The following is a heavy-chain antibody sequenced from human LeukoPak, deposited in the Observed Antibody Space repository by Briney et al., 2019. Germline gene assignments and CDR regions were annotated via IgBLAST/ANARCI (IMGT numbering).Heavy chain of an antibody. V-gene: IGHV3-7*05. Sequence: PGGSLRPSGAASELTFSSYCMSWVRQAPGKGLQWVANINQDGSEKYYVDSVKGRFTISRDNAKNSLFLQMNSLRADDTAVYYCAREGTRYYFDQW. CDR2: INQDGSEK. J-gene: IGHJ4*01. D-gene: IGHD1-1*01. CDR3: AREGTRYYFDQ. CDR1: ELTFSSYC.